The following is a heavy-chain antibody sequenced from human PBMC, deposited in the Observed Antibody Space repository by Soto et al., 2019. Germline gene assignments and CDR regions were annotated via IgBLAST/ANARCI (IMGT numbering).Heavy chain of an antibody. J-gene: IGHJ4*02. CDR1: GFTFSSYG. CDR3: AKDTGYCFGGTCYSSFDY. D-gene: IGHD2-15*01. Sequence: GGSLRLSCAASGFTFSSYGMHWVRQAPGKGLEWVAVIWYDGSNKYYADSVKGRFTISRDNSKNTLYLQMNSLRAEDTAVYYCAKDTGYCFGGTCYSSFDYWGQGTLVTVSS. CDR2: IWYDGSNK. V-gene: IGHV3-33*06.